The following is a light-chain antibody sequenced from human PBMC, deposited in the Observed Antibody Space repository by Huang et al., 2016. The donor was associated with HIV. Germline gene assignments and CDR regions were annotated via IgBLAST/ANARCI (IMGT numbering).Light chain of an antibody. V-gene: IGKV3-11*01. Sequence: IVLTQSPATLSLSPGESATLSCSASTHVSSYLTWYQQKPGQAPRRLIYDAANRATGIPARFSGSGSGTDFTLTISSLEPEDFAVYYCQQRSNWQLTFGGGTKVEIK. CDR1: THVSSY. J-gene: IGKJ4*01. CDR3: QQRSNWQLT. CDR2: DAA.